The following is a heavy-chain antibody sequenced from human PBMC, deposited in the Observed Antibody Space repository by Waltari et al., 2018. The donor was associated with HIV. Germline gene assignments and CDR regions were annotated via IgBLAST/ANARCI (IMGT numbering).Heavy chain of an antibody. CDR1: GGSLNPYNL. CDR2: RYHSGST. J-gene: IGHJ5*02. V-gene: IGHV4-4*02. Sequence: QVQLQESGPGLVKTSETLTPTCAVIGGSLNPYNLWSWVRQPPGKGLEWIGERYHSGSTNYNQSLRSRVTISVDKSKNQFYLRLTSVTAADTAFYYCARAVPGDHGSSWFDPWGQGTLVTVSS. D-gene: IGHD4-17*01. CDR3: ARAVPGDHGSSWFDP.